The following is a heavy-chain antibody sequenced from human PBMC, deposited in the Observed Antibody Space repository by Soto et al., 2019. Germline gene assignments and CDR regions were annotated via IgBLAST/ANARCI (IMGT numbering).Heavy chain of an antibody. CDR1: GYSFTSYW. D-gene: IGHD3-22*01. Sequence: PGESLKISCNCSGYSFTSYWIGWVRQMPGKGLEWMGIIYSGDSDTRYSPSFQGQVTISADKSISTAYLQWSSLKASDTAMYYCARPPPGSSGYQWHAFHLWGPGTMVS. CDR3: ARPPPGSSGYQWHAFHL. V-gene: IGHV5-51*01. CDR2: IYSGDSDT. J-gene: IGHJ3*01.